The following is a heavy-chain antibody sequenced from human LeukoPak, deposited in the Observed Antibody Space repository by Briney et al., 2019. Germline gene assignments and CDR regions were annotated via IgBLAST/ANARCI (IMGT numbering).Heavy chain of an antibody. Sequence: PVKVSCKASGGTFSSYAISWVRQAPGQGLEWMGGIIPIFGTANYAQKFQGRVTITADESTSTAYMELSSLRSEDTAVYYCAIPHKLVLNAFDIWGQGTMVTVSS. CDR3: AIPHKLVLNAFDI. D-gene: IGHD6-13*01. V-gene: IGHV1-69*01. CDR1: GGTFSSYA. J-gene: IGHJ3*02. CDR2: IIPIFGTA.